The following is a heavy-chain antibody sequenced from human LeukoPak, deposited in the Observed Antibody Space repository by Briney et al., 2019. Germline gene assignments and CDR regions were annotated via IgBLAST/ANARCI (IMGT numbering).Heavy chain of an antibody. CDR2: IKPDGSEK. D-gene: IGHD3-22*01. Sequence: GGSLRFSCADSGFTFSTYWMSRLRQVPGKGLEWVANIKPDGSEKYYADSVKGRFSISRDNAKNSLYLQMNNLRAEDTAVYYCARTKNSGRYYYFDYWGPGTLVTVSS. CDR1: GFTFSTYW. J-gene: IGHJ4*02. V-gene: IGHV3-7*01. CDR3: ARTKNSGRYYYFDY.